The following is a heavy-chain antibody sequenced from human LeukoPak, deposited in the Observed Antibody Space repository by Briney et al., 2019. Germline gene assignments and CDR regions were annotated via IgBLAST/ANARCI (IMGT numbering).Heavy chain of an antibody. V-gene: IGHV3-48*02. D-gene: IGHD6-6*01. J-gene: IGHJ4*02. Sequence: GGSLRLPCAASGFNFRTYSMNWVRQAPGKGLEWVSYISSSSSTIYYADSVKGRFTISRDNAKNSLYLQMNSLRDEDTAVYYCAREYSSSSGKALDYWGQGTLVTVSS. CDR3: AREYSSSSGKALDY. CDR2: ISSSSSTI. CDR1: GFNFRTYS.